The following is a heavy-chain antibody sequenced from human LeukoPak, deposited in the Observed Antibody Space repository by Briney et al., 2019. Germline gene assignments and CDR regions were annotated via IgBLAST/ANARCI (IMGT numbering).Heavy chain of an antibody. Sequence: ASVKVSCKVSGYTLTELSMHWVRQAPGKGLEWMGGFDPEDGETIYAQKFQGRVTMTEDTPTDTAYMELSSLRSEDTAVYYCATSPTYYYGSGSYYNVSWFDPWGQGTLVTVSS. CDR3: ATSPTYYYGSGSYYNVSWFDP. J-gene: IGHJ5*02. CDR2: FDPEDGET. V-gene: IGHV1-24*01. CDR1: GYTLTELS. D-gene: IGHD3-10*01.